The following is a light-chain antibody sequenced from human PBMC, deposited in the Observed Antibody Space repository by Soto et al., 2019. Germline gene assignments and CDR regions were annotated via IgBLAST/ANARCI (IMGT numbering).Light chain of an antibody. J-gene: IGKJ2*01. CDR3: QQRTNWHPYT. Sequence: EVVLTQSPATLSLSPGERATLSCRASQSVSDNLAWYQQKPGQPPRLLIYDASNRATGIPARFSGSGSGTDFTLTISSLEPDDFAVYYCQQRTNWHPYTFGQGTKLEI. V-gene: IGKV3-11*01. CDR1: QSVSDN. CDR2: DAS.